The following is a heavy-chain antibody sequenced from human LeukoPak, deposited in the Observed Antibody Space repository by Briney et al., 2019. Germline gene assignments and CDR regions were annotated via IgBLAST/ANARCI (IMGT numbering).Heavy chain of an antibody. CDR1: GFTYRCYE. V-gene: IGHV3-21*04. J-gene: IGHJ5*02. D-gene: IGHD2-2*01. CDR3: ARLVVVPAARRNNWFDP. CDR2: NSSNSSYI. Sequence: GGPLRLFCGASGFTYRCYEMKWVPQAPGKGVEWVSSNSSNSSYIYYADSVKGRFTISRDNAKNSLYLQMNSLRAEDTAVYYCARLVVVPAARRNNWFDPWGQGTLVTVSS.